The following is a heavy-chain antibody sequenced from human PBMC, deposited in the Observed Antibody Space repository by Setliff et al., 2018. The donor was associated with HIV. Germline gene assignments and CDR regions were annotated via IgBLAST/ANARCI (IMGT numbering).Heavy chain of an antibody. J-gene: IGHJ4*02. CDR2: IYKSGTT. Sequence: PSETLSLTCSVSGGSIITYHWSWIRQPPGKGLEWIGYIYKSGTTNYSPSLKSRVTISAGPSKNQFSLKLTSVTAADTAVYYCARQGAVTGHAFDSWGPGALVTVSS. V-gene: IGHV4-59*08. CDR3: ARQGAVTGHAFDS. D-gene: IGHD6-19*01. CDR1: GGSIITYH.